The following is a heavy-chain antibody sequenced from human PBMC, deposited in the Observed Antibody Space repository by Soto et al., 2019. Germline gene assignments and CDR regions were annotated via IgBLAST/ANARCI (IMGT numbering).Heavy chain of an antibody. Sequence: GSLRLSCVASGFTFSNFAMTWVRQAPGKGLEWVSGISGDGDSTYYADSVMGRFIISRDNSKNTLSLLMNSLRADETAVYYCARTESSGWSTRYGMDVWGRGTTVTVS. V-gene: IGHV3-23*01. CDR2: ISGDGDST. J-gene: IGHJ6*02. D-gene: IGHD6-19*01. CDR3: ARTESSGWSTRYGMDV. CDR1: GFTFSNFA.